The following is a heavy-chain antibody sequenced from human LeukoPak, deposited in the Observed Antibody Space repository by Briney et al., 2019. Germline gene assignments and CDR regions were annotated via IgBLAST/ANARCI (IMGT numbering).Heavy chain of an antibody. J-gene: IGHJ6*03. Sequence: GGSLRLSCAASGFTVSSNYMSWVRQAPGKGLEWVAVISYDGSNKYYADSVKGRFTISRDNSKNTLYLQMNSLRAEDTAVYYCAREEGYYYYYMDVWGKGTTVTVSS. CDR2: ISYDGSNK. CDR1: GFTVSSNY. V-gene: IGHV3-30*03. CDR3: AREEGYYYYYMDV.